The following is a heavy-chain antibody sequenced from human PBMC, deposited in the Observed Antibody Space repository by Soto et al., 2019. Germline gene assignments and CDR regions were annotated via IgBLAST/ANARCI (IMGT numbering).Heavy chain of an antibody. D-gene: IGHD6-6*01. Sequence: SETLSLTCAVYGGSFSGYYWSWIRQPPGKGLEWIGEINHSGSTNYNPSLKSRVTISVDTSKNQFPLKLSSVTAADTAVYYCARAKGYSSSRWFDPWGQGTLVTVSS. CDR2: INHSGST. CDR1: GGSFSGYY. J-gene: IGHJ5*02. CDR3: ARAKGYSSSRWFDP. V-gene: IGHV4-34*01.